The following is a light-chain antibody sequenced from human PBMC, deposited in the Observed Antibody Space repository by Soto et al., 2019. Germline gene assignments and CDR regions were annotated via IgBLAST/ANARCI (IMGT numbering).Light chain of an antibody. CDR1: QAIRRE. V-gene: IGKV1-6*01. Sequence: AIPMTQSPSSLSASVGDRVTITCRASQAIRRELGWYQQRPGRAPKLLIYGSSTLQDGVPSRFSGSGSGTDFTLTISSLLPEDFATYYCLQVSGYPRTFGQGTTVEI. J-gene: IGKJ1*01. CDR3: LQVSGYPRT. CDR2: GSS.